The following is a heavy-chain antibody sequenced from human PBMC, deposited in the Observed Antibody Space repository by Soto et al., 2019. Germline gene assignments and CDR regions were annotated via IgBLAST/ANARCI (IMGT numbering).Heavy chain of an antibody. D-gene: IGHD3-22*01. V-gene: IGHV3-23*01. CDR3: AKDYYDSSGYPTGLFDY. J-gene: IGHJ4*02. Sequence: EVQLLESGGGLVQPGGSLRVSCAASGFTFSRYAMSWVRQAPGKGLEWVSAISGSGGSTYYADSVKGRFTISRDNYKNTLYLQMNSLRAEDTAVYYCAKDYYDSSGYPTGLFDYWGQGTLVTVSS. CDR2: ISGSGGST. CDR1: GFTFSRYA.